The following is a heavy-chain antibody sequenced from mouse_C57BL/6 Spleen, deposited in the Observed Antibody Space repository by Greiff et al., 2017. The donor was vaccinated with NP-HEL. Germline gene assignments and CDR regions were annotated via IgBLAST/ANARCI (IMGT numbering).Heavy chain of an antibody. V-gene: IGHV1-80*01. D-gene: IGHD2-1*01. CDR3: ARSGGNYDFYYAMDY. CDR2: IYPGDGDT. CDR1: GYAFSSYW. Sequence: QVQLKQSGAELVKPGASVKISCKASGYAFSSYWMNWVKQRPGKGLEWIGQIYPGDGDTNYNGKFKGKATLTADKSSSTAYMQLSSLTSEDSAVYFCARSGGNYDFYYAMDYWGQGTSVTVSS. J-gene: IGHJ4*01.